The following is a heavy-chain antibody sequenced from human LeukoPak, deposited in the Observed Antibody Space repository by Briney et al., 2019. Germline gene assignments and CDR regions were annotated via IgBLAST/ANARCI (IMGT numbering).Heavy chain of an antibody. V-gene: IGHV3-43D*03. CDR1: GFTFYDYA. CDR2: ITWDAGST. D-gene: IGHD6-13*01. J-gene: IGHJ4*02. CDR3: AKGASSWHEFDY. Sequence: PGGSLRLSCAASGFTFYDYAMHWVRPAPGKGLEWVSLITWDAGSTYYADSVKGRFTISRDNSKNSLYLQMNSLRAEDTALYYCAKGASSWHEFDYWGQGTLVTVSS.